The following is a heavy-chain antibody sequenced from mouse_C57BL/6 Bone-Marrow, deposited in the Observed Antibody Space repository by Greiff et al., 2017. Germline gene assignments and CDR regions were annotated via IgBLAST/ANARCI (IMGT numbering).Heavy chain of an antibody. V-gene: IGHV1-81*01. CDR2: IYPRSGNT. Sequence: QVQLQQSGAELARPGASVKLSCKASGYTFTSYGISWVKQRTGQGLEWIGEIYPRSGNTYYNEKFKGKATLTADKSSSTAYMQLSSLTSEDSAVYFCARRGDGYFLFDYWGQGTTLTVSS. J-gene: IGHJ2*01. CDR3: ARRGDGYFLFDY. CDR1: GYTFTSYG. D-gene: IGHD2-3*01.